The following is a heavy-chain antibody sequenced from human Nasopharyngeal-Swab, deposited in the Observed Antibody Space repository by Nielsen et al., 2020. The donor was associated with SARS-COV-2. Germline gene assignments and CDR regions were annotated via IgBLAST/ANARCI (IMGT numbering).Heavy chain of an antibody. Sequence: ASVKVSCKASGYTFTTYDINWVRQATGQGLEWMGWMNPNSGNTGYAQKFQGRVTMTRNTSISTVYMELSSLRSEDTAVYYCARGLIVATIFHYYYYMDVWGKGITVTVSS. V-gene: IGHV1-8*01. CDR1: GYTFTTYD. CDR3: ARGLIVATIFHYYYYMDV. D-gene: IGHD5-12*01. CDR2: MNPNSGNT. J-gene: IGHJ6*03.